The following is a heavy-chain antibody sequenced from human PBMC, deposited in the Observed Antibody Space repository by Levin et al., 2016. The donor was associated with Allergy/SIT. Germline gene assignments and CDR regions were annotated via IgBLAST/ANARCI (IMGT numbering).Heavy chain of an antibody. J-gene: IGHJ6*02. V-gene: IGHV4-59*08. CDR3: ARHTNLGVTEDYYAMDV. Sequence: SETLSLTCAVSGGSISGYYWSWVRQPPGKGLEWIAYIHYSGRTNYNPSLRSRVTISVDTSKSQVSLMVSSVTAADTAVYYCARHTNLGVTEDYYAMDVWGQGTTVTVSS. CDR1: GGSISGYY. CDR2: IHYSGRT. D-gene: IGHD2-21*02.